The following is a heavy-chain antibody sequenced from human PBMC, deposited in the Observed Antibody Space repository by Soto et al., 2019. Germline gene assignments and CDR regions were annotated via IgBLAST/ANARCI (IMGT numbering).Heavy chain of an antibody. CDR3: ARAPPNPYSCGWYGTFDY. CDR2: ISAYNGNT. CDR1: GYTFTSYG. J-gene: IGHJ4*02. V-gene: IGHV1-18*01. Sequence: VQLVQSGAEVKKPGASVKVSCKASGYTFTSYGISWVRQAPGQGLEWLGWISAYNGNTNYAQKLQGRVTMTPDTATSTAYRERRSRRSDDTAVYYCARAPPNPYSCGWYGTFDYWGQGTLVTGSS. D-gene: IGHD6-19*01.